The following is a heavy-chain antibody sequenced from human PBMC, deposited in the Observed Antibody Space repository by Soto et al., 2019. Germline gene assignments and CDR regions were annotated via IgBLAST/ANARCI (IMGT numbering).Heavy chain of an antibody. D-gene: IGHD3-3*01. CDR3: AKDFVESLTYYYYGMDV. V-gene: IGHV3-23*01. CDR2: ISGSGGST. CDR1: GFTFSSYA. Sequence: EVQLLESGGGLVQPGGSLRLSCAASGFTFSSYAMSWVRQAPGKGLEWVSAISGSGGSTYYADSVKGRFTISRDNSKNTLYLQMNSLRAEDTAVYYCAKDFVESLTYYYYGMDVWGQGTTVTVFS. J-gene: IGHJ6*02.